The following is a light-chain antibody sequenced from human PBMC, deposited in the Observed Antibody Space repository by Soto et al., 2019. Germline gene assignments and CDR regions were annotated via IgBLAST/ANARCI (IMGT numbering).Light chain of an antibody. Sequence: IQMTQSPSSLSASVGYRVTITCRSSQNINRYLNWYQQKSGQAPKLLIYAASTLQSGVTSRFSGSGSGTDFTLTISSLQPEDFATYYCQQTYGTPRTFGQGTKVDIK. CDR3: QQTYGTPRT. J-gene: IGKJ1*01. V-gene: IGKV1-39*01. CDR1: QNINRY. CDR2: AAS.